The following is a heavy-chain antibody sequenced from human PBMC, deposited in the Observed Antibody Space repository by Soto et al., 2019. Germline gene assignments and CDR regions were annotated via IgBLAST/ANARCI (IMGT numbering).Heavy chain of an antibody. V-gene: IGHV3-53*01. Sequence: GGSLRLSCAASGFTVSSNYMSWVHQAPGKGLEWVSVIYSGGSTYYADSVKGRFTISRDNSKNTLYLQMNSLRAEDTAVYYCAASSGWSYYYYYYMDVWGKGTTVTVSS. D-gene: IGHD6-19*01. CDR3: AASSGWSYYYYYYMDV. J-gene: IGHJ6*03. CDR1: GFTVSSNY. CDR2: IYSGGST.